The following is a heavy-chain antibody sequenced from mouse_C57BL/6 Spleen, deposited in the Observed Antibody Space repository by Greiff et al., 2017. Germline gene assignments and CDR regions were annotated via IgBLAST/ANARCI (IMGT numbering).Heavy chain of an antibody. CDR3: ARSGIYDGYFDY. D-gene: IGHD2-3*01. V-gene: IGHV1-54*01. Sequence: QVQLKQSGAELVRPGTSVKVSCKASGYAFTNYLIEWVKQRPGQGLEWIGVINPGSGGTNYNEKFKGKATLTADKSSSTAYMQLSSLTSEDSAVYVSARSGIYDGYFDYWGQGTTLTVSS. J-gene: IGHJ2*01. CDR1: GYAFTNYL. CDR2: INPGSGGT.